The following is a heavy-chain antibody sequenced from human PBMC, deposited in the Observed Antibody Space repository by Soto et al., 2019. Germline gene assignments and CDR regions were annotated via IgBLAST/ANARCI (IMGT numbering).Heavy chain of an antibody. Sequence: SETLSLTCTVSGGSISSGGYYWSWIRQHPGKGLEWIGYIYYSGSTYYNPSLKSRVTISVDTSKNQFSLKLSSVTAADTAVYYCARGSYYDSSGNWFDPWGQGTLVPSPQ. CDR2: IYYSGST. V-gene: IGHV4-31*03. J-gene: IGHJ5*02. D-gene: IGHD3-22*01. CDR1: GGSISSGGYY. CDR3: ARGSYYDSSGNWFDP.